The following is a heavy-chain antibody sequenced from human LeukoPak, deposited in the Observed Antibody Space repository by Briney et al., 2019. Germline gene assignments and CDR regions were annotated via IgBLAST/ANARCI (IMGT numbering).Heavy chain of an antibody. Sequence: GGSLRLSCAASGFTFSNHWMHWVRQVPGKGLVWVSRIDAGGSSTSYADSVKGRFSISRDNAKNTLYLQMNSLRAEDTAVYYCAKEIAVGAITYWGQGTLVTVPS. V-gene: IGHV3-74*01. CDR3: AKEIAVGAITY. D-gene: IGHD1-26*01. CDR2: IDAGGSST. J-gene: IGHJ4*02. CDR1: GFTFSNHW.